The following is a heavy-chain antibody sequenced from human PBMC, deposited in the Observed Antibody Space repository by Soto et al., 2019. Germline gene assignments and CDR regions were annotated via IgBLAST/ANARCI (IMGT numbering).Heavy chain of an antibody. V-gene: IGHV3-48*02. J-gene: IGHJ5*02. D-gene: IGHD2-2*01. CDR1: GFTFSSYS. CDR3: ARESAALNWFDP. CDR2: ISSSSSTI. Sequence: EVQLVESGGGLVQPGGSLRLSCAAYGFTFSSYSMNWVRQAPGKGLEWVSYISSSSSTIYYADSVKGRFTISRDNAKNSLYLQMNSLRDEDTAVYYCARESAALNWFDPWGQGTLVTVSS.